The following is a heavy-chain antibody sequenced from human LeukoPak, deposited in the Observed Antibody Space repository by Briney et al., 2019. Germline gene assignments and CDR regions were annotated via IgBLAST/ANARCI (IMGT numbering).Heavy chain of an antibody. CDR2: VYHSGTT. D-gene: IGHD3-10*01. V-gene: IGHV4-38-2*02. J-gene: IGHJ4*02. CDR1: GYSISSGYY. CDR3: ATGLGSYADY. Sequence: PSETLSLTCTVSGYSISSGYYWGWIRQPPGKGLEWIGSVYHSGTTYDNPSLKSRVTVSVDTSRNQFSLKLSSVTAADTAVYYCATGLGSYADYWGQGTLVTVSS.